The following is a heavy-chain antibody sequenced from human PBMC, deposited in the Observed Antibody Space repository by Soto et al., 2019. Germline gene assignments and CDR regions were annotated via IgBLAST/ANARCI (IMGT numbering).Heavy chain of an antibody. CDR1: GGSFSDYY. CDR3: ARGGSTVTTYWFDP. D-gene: IGHD4-17*01. J-gene: IGHJ5*02. Sequence: SETLSLTCAVYGGSFSDYYRSWIRQPRGKGLEWIGEINHSGSTNYNPSLKSRVTISVDTSKNQFSLKLSSVAAADTAVYYCARGGSTVTTYWFDPWGQGTLVTVSS. V-gene: IGHV4-34*01. CDR2: INHSGST.